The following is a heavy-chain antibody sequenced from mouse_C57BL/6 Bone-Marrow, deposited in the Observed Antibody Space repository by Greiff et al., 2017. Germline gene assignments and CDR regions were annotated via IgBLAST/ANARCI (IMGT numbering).Heavy chain of an antibody. J-gene: IGHJ4*01. CDR3: ARYAMDY. CDR2: ISYDGSN. CDR1: GYSITSGYY. V-gene: IGHV3-6*01. Sequence: EVQLVESGPGLVQPSQSLSLTCSVTGYSITSGYYWNLIRQFPGNKLEWMGYISYDGSNNYNPSLKTRISIHRDPSTNQFILKLNSVTTEATATYYCARYAMDYWGQGTSVTVSS.